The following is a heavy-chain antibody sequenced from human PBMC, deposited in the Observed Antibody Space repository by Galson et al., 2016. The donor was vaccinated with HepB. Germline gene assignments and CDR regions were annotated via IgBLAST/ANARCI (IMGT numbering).Heavy chain of an antibody. CDR1: GFTFSRYW. J-gene: IGHJ4*02. V-gene: IGHV3-7*03. CDR3: AGSYGLASYYSVPFY. CDR2: IKQDGSEE. Sequence: SLRLSCAASGFTFSRYWMTWVRQAPGKGLEWVANIKQDGSEEYYVDSVKGRFTVSRDNAKNSLYLQMNSLRAEDTAVYYCAGSYGLASYYSVPFYWGQGTLVTVSS. D-gene: IGHD3-10*01.